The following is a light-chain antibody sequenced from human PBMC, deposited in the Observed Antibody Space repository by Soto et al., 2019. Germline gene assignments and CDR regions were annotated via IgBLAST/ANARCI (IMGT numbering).Light chain of an antibody. J-gene: IGLJ1*01. CDR2: DVS. CDR1: SSDVGGYNY. Sequence: QSVLTQPASVSGSPGQSITISCTGTSSDVGGYNYVSWYQHHPGKAPKLMIYDVSNRPSGVSNRFSASKSGNTASLTISGLQAEDEADYYCSSYTTNSTPVFGTGTKVTVL. V-gene: IGLV2-14*03. CDR3: SSYTTNSTPV.